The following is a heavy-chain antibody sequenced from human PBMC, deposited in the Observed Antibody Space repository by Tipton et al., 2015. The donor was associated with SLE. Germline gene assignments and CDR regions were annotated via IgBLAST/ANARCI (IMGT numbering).Heavy chain of an antibody. Sequence: TLSLTCAVYGGSFSGYYWSWIRQPPGKGLEWIGEINHSGSTNYNPSLKSRVTISVDTSKNQFSLKLSSVTAADTAVYYCARVGPVMAPYFDYWGQGTLVTVSS. D-gene: IGHD2-21*01. CDR3: ARVGPVMAPYFDY. J-gene: IGHJ4*02. V-gene: IGHV4-34*01. CDR2: INHSGST. CDR1: GGSFSGYY.